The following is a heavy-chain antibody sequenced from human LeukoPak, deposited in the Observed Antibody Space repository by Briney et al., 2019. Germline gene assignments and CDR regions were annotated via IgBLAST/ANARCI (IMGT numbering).Heavy chain of an antibody. Sequence: SETLSLTCTVSGGSISSYYWSWIRQPPGKALEWMGCFYHSGSTNYNQSLKSRVTISVDTSKNQLSLKLSSVTAADTAFYYCAGGAQWLVFAYWGQGSLVTVSS. D-gene: IGHD6-19*01. CDR2: FYHSGST. CDR3: AGGAQWLVFAY. CDR1: GGSISSYY. J-gene: IGHJ4*02. V-gene: IGHV4-59*13.